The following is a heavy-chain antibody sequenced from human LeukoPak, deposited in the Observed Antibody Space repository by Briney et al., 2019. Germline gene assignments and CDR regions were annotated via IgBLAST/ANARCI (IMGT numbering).Heavy chain of an antibody. CDR2: IIPIFGTA. Sequence: SVKVSCKASGGTFSSYAISWVRQAPGRGLEWMGGIIPIFGTANYAQKFQGRVTITTDESTSTAYMELSSLRSEDTAVYYCARSGYYTRYYYYMDVWGKGTTVTVSS. D-gene: IGHD3-3*01. V-gene: IGHV1-69*05. J-gene: IGHJ6*03. CDR1: GGTFSSYA. CDR3: ARSGYYTRYYYYMDV.